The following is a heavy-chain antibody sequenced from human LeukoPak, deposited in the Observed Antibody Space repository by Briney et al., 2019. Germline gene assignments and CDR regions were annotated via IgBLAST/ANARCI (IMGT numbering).Heavy chain of an antibody. CDR3: ARAGGYSYGFDY. J-gene: IGHJ4*02. D-gene: IGHD5-18*01. CDR2: INSDGSGT. CDR1: GFTFGNYW. V-gene: IGHV3-74*01. Sequence: PGGSLRLSCAASGFTFGNYWMHWVRQAPGKGLVWVSRINSDGSGTSYADSAKGRVTISIASAKTTMYLQLNSLRAEYAAASDCARAGGYSYGFDYGGQGTLVTVSS.